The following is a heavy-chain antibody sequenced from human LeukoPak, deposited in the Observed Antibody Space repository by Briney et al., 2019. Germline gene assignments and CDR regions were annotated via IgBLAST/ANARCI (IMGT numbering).Heavy chain of an antibody. CDR3: ARSTVVRGAFDY. D-gene: IGHD4-23*01. CDR1: GGSFSGYY. CDR2: INHSGST. Sequence: NTSETLSLTCAVYGGSFSGYYWSWIRQPPGKGLEWIGEINHSGSTNYNPSPKSRVTISVDTSKNQFSLKLSSVTAADTAVYYCARSTVVRGAFDYWGQGTLVTVSS. V-gene: IGHV4-34*01. J-gene: IGHJ4*02.